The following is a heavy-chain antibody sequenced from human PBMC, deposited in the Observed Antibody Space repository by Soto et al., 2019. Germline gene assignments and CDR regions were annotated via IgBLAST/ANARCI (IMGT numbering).Heavy chain of an antibody. Sequence: ASVKVSCKASGYTFTSYGISWVRQAPGQGLEWMGWINPNSGGTNYAQKFQGWVTTTRDTSISTAYMELSRLRSDDTAVYYCARYSYPLIAFDIWGQGTMVTVSS. CDR1: GYTFTSYG. D-gene: IGHD5-18*01. CDR2: INPNSGGT. CDR3: ARYSYPLIAFDI. V-gene: IGHV1-2*04. J-gene: IGHJ3*02.